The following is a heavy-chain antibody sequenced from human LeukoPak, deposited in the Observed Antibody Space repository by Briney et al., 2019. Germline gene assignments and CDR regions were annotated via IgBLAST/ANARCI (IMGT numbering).Heavy chain of an antibody. CDR3: ARVNYYDSSGYYYVTWYFDL. D-gene: IGHD3-22*01. CDR1: GGSISSSSYY. J-gene: IGHJ2*01. CDR2: IYYSGST. Sequence: SETLSLTCTVSGGSISSSSYYWGWIRQPPGKGLEWIGSIYYSGSTYYNPSLKSRVTISVDTSTNQFSLKLSSVTAADTAVYYCARVNYYDSSGYYYVTWYFDLWGRGTLVTVSS. V-gene: IGHV4-39*07.